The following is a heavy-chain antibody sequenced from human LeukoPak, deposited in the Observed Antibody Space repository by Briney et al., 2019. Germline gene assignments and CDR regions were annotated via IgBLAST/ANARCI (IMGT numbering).Heavy chain of an antibody. J-gene: IGHJ4*02. CDR3: ARNKWGDYTGSDY. CDR1: GFTVSSNY. Sequence: GGTLRLSCAASGFTVSSNYMSWVRQAPGKGLEWVSVIYSGGSTYYADSVKGRFTISRDNSKNTLYLQMNSLRAEDTAVYYCARNKWGDYTGSDYWGQGALVTVSS. CDR2: IYSGGST. V-gene: IGHV3-53*01. D-gene: IGHD4-17*01.